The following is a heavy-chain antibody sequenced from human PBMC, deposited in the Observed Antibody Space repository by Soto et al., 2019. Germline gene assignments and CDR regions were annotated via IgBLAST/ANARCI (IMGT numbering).Heavy chain of an antibody. Sequence: QVQLVESGGAMVHPGTSLRLSCAVSGFTFSSHGLHWVRQAPGKGLEWVAVIWYDGTSKYYADSVKGRFTVSRDNSKNTLDLHMNRLRAEDTAIYYCAKDAKGGVYGPDYWGRGTLVTVSS. CDR1: GFTFSSHG. V-gene: IGHV3-33*06. D-gene: IGHD3-3*01. CDR3: AKDAKGGVYGPDY. J-gene: IGHJ4*02. CDR2: IWYDGTSK.